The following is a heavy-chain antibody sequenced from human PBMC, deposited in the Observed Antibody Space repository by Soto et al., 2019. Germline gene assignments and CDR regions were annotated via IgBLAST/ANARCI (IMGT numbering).Heavy chain of an antibody. CDR1: GGSISSGGYY. J-gene: IGHJ3*02. Sequence: QVQLQESGPGLVKPSQTLSLTCTVSGGSISSGGYYWSWIRQHPGKGLEWIGYIYYSGSNYYNPSLKSRVTISVDTSKNQFSLKLSSVTAADTAVYYCASLGDSSGYYYSGAFDIWGQGTMVTVSS. V-gene: IGHV4-31*03. CDR3: ASLGDSSGYYYSGAFDI. CDR2: IYYSGSN. D-gene: IGHD3-22*01.